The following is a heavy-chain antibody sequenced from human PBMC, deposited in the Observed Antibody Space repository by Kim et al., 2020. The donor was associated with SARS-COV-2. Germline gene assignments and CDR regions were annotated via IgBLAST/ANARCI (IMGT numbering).Heavy chain of an antibody. V-gene: IGHV3-15*01. D-gene: IGHD3-10*01. CDR3: TTHIRSSFGGY. CDR1: GFTFSNAW. CDR2: IKSKTDDETT. J-gene: IGHJ4*02. Sequence: GGSLRLSCAASGFTFSNAWMSWVRQAPGKGLEWVGRIKSKTDDETTDYAAPVKGRFTISRDDSKNTLYLQMNSLKTEDTALYYCTTHIRSSFGGYWGQGTLVTVSS.